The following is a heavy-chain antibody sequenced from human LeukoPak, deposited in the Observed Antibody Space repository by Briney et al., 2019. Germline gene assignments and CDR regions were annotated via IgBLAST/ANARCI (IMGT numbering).Heavy chain of an antibody. CDR1: GGSISSSSYY. J-gene: IGHJ4*02. Sequence: SETLSLTCTVSGGSISSSSYYWGWIRQPPGKGLEWIGSIYYSGSTHYNPSLKSRVTISVDTSKNQFSLKLSSVTAADTAVYYCARQYYTGFFDYWGQGTLVTVSS. CDR3: ARQYYTGFFDY. D-gene: IGHD3-3*01. CDR2: IYYSGST. V-gene: IGHV4-39*01.